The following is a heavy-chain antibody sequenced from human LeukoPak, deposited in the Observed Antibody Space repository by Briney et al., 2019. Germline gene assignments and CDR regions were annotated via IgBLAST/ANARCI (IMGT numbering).Heavy chain of an antibody. Sequence: GESLKISCKGSGYSFTSYWIGWVRQMPGKGLEWMGIIYPGDSDTRYSPSFQGQVTISADKSISTAYLQWSSLKASDTAMYYCARPVRVWADYYDRALGYWGQGTLVTVSS. D-gene: IGHD3-22*01. CDR2: IYPGDSDT. CDR1: GYSFTSYW. V-gene: IGHV5-51*01. J-gene: IGHJ4*02. CDR3: ARPVRVWADYYDRALGY.